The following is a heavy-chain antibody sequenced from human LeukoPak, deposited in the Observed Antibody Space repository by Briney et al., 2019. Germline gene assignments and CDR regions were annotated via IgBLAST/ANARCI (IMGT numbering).Heavy chain of an antibody. CDR2: ISGSGDST. V-gene: IGHV3-23*01. CDR3: AKYGDITMLRGAPDY. J-gene: IGHJ4*02. Sequence: GGSLRLSCAASGFTFSSSAMSWVRQAPGKGLEWVSFISGSGDSTYYADSVKGRFTISRDNSKTTLYLQMNSLRAEDTAVYFCAKYGDITMLRGAPDYWGQGTLVTVSS. D-gene: IGHD3-10*01. CDR1: GFTFSSSA.